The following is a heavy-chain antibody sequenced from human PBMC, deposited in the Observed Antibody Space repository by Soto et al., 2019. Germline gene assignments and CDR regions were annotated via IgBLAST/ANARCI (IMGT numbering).Heavy chain of an antibody. D-gene: IGHD1-1*01. Sequence: GGSLRLSCAASGFTFSSYGMHWVRQGPGKGLEWVAFISYDGSNKYYADSVKGRFTISRDNSKNTLYLQMNGLKAEDTGMYYCSWQTRPNHAVWNVWGQGTMVTVSS. CDR2: ISYDGSNK. J-gene: IGHJ3*01. CDR1: GFTFSSYG. V-gene: IGHV3-30*03. CDR3: SWQTRPNHAVWNV.